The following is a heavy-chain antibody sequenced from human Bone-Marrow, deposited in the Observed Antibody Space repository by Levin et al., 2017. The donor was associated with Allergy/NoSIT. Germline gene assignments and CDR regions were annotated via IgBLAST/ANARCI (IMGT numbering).Heavy chain of an antibody. CDR1: GYTFTGYY. CDR3: ARVKRYSRNWFDP. J-gene: IGHJ5*02. V-gene: IGHV1-2*06. CDR2: INPNSGGT. Sequence: GASVKVSCKASGYTFTGYYMHWVRQAPGQGLEWMGRINPNSGGTNYAQKFQGRVTMTRDTSISTAYMELSRLRSDDTAVYYCARVKRYSRNWFDPWGQGTLVTVSS. D-gene: IGHD3-9*01.